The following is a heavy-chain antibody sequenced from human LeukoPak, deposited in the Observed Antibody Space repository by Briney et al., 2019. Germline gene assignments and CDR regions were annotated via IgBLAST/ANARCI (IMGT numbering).Heavy chain of an antibody. CDR2: IYTSGST. V-gene: IGHV4-4*09. Sequence: LSETLSLTCTVSGGSISCYYWSWIRQPPGKGLEWIGYIYTSGSTNYNPSLKSRVTISVDTSKNQFSLKLSSVTAADTAVYYCARHGGYSFIGGWFDPWGQGTLVTVSS. J-gene: IGHJ5*02. CDR3: ARHGGYSFIGGWFDP. D-gene: IGHD5-18*01. CDR1: GGSISCYY.